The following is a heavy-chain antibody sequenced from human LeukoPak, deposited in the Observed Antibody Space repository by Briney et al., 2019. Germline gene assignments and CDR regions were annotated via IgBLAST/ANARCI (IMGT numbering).Heavy chain of an antibody. J-gene: IGHJ4*02. CDR2: ISSSGSTI. Sequence: GVLRLSCAASGFTFSDYYMSWIRQAPGKGLEWVSYISSSGSTIYYADSVKGRFTISRDNSKNTLYLQMNSLRAEDTAVYYCAKDPGTYYYDSSGYGYFDYWGQGTLVTVSS. CDR3: AKDPGTYYYDSSGYGYFDY. CDR1: GFTFSDYY. V-gene: IGHV3-11*04. D-gene: IGHD3-22*01.